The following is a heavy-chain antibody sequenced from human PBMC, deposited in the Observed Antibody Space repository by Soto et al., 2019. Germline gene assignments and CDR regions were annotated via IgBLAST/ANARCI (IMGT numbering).Heavy chain of an antibody. CDR1: GYTLTELS. CDR3: ATRATVGIYYYSGMDV. V-gene: IGHV1-24*01. J-gene: IGHJ6*02. Sequence: ASVKVSCKVSGYTLTELSMHWVRQAPGKGLEWMGGFDPEDGDTIYAQNFQGRVTMTEDTSTDTAYMELSSLRSEDMAVYYCATRATVGIYYYSGMDVWGQGTTVTVSS. CDR2: FDPEDGDT. D-gene: IGHD4-17*01.